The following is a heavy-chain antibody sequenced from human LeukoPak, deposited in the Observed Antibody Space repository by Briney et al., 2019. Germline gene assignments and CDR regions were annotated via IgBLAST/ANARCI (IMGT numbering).Heavy chain of an antibody. CDR2: ISAYNGNT. V-gene: IGHV1-18*04. CDR3: ARDLTQDDAFAI. CDR1: GYTFTSYG. Sequence: ASVKVSCKASGYTFTSYGISWVRQAPGQELEWMGWISAYNGNTNYAQKLQGRVTMTTDTSTSTAYMELRSLRSDDTAVYYCARDLTQDDAFAIWGQGTMVTVSS. J-gene: IGHJ3*02. D-gene: IGHD2-21*02.